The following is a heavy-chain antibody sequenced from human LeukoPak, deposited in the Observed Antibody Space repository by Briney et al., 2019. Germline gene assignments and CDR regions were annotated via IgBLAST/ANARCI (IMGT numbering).Heavy chain of an antibody. Sequence: SETLSLTCAVSGGSISSSSYYWGWIRQLPGKGLEWIGRIYYSGSTYYNPSLKSRVTISVDTSKNQFSLKLSSVTAADTAVYYCARPLMGLREYYYYYMDVWGKGTTVTVSS. CDR1: GGSISSSSYY. CDR3: ARPLMGLREYYYYYMDV. J-gene: IGHJ6*03. V-gene: IGHV4-39*01. CDR2: IYYSGST. D-gene: IGHD4-17*01.